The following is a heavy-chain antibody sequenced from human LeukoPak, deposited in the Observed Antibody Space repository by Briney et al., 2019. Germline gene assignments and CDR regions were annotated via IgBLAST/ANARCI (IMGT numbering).Heavy chain of an antibody. D-gene: IGHD3-22*01. CDR3: AREYYYDSSGDTFDY. CDR1: GHTFTSYY. CDR2: INPSGGST. V-gene: IGHV1-46*01. J-gene: IGHJ4*02. Sequence: ASVKVSCKASGHTFTSYYMHWVRQAPGQGLEWMGIINPSGGSTSYAQKFQGGVTMTRDTSTSTVHMELSSLRSEDTAVYYCAREYYYDSSGDTFDYWGQGTLVTVSS.